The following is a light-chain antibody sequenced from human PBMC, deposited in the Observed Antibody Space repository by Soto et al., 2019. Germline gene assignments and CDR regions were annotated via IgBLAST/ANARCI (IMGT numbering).Light chain of an antibody. CDR2: DVS. CDR3: CSYAGSYTLYV. V-gene: IGLV2-11*01. CDR1: VSDVGGYNY. Sequence: QSALTQPRSVSGSPGQSVTISFTGTVSDVGGYNYVSWYQQHPGKAPKLMIYDVSKRPSGVPDRFSGSKSGNTASLTISGLQAEDEADYYCCSYAGSYTLYVFGTGTKV. J-gene: IGLJ1*01.